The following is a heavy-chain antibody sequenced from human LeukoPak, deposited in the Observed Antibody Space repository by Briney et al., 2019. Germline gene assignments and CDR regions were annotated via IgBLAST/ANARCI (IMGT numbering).Heavy chain of an antibody. J-gene: IGHJ6*03. V-gene: IGHV3-30*04. CDR3: VRQGVWFGELEDSYYMDV. CDR2: ISYDGSNK. CDR1: GFTFSSYA. Sequence: GGSLRLSCAASGFTFSSYAMHWVRQAPGKGLEWVAVISYDGSNKYYADSVKGRFTISRDNAKNSLYLQMHSLRAEDTAVYYCVRQGVWFGELEDSYYMDVWGKGTTVTVSS. D-gene: IGHD3-10*01.